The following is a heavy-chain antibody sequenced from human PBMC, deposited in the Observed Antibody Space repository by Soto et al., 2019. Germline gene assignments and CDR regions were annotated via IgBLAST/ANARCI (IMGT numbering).Heavy chain of an antibody. Sequence: GGALRLSCAASGVTFSDYYMSWIRQAPGKGLEWVSYISSSSSYTNYADSVKGRFTISRDNAKNSLYLQMNSLRAEDTAVYYCARANSARNYYYGMDVWGQGTTVTVSS. V-gene: IGHV3-11*06. J-gene: IGHJ6*02. D-gene: IGHD7-27*01. CDR2: ISSSSSYT. CDR1: GVTFSDYY. CDR3: ARANSARNYYYGMDV.